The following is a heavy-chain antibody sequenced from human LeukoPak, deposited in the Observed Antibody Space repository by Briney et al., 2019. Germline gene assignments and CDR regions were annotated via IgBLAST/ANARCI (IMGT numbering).Heavy chain of an antibody. Sequence: SETLSLTCTVSGGSISSYYWSWIRQPPGKGLEWIGYIYYSGSTNYNPSLKSRVTISVDTSKNQFSLKLSSVTAADTAVYYCARRLSSGWHNDAFDVWGQGTMVTVSS. CDR2: IYYSGST. J-gene: IGHJ3*01. V-gene: IGHV4-59*08. D-gene: IGHD6-19*01. CDR3: ARRLSSGWHNDAFDV. CDR1: GGSISSYY.